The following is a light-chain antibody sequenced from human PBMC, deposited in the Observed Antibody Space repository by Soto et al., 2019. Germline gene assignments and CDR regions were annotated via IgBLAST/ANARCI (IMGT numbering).Light chain of an antibody. CDR2: DVS. J-gene: IGLJ1*01. Sequence: SALTQPASVSGSPGQSITISCPGNSRDVGGYNYVSWYQQHPGKAPKLMIYDVSNRPSGVSNRFSGSKSGNTASLTISGLQAEDEADYYCSSYTSSSTLVFGTGTKVTVL. V-gene: IGLV2-14*01. CDR3: SSYTSSSTLV. CDR1: SRDVGGYNY.